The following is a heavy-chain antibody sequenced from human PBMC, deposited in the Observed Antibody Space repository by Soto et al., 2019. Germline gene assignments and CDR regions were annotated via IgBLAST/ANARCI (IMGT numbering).Heavy chain of an antibody. CDR3: ARGWGIAAAGPDY. V-gene: IGHV4-59*01. D-gene: IGHD6-13*01. CDR2: IYYSGST. J-gene: IGHJ4*02. Sequence: SETLSLTCTVSGGSISSYYWSWIRQPPGKGLEWIGYIYYSGSTNYSPSLKSRVTISVDTSKNQFSLKLSSVTAADTAVYYCARGWGIAAAGPDYWGQGTLVTVSS. CDR1: GGSISSYY.